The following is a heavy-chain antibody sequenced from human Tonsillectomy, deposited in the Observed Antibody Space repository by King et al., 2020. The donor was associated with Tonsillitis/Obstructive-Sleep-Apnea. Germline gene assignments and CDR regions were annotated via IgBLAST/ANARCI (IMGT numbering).Heavy chain of an antibody. CDR2: IYHSGGS. J-gene: IGHJ6*03. Sequence: QLQESGPGLVKPSETLSLTCTVSGGSISTSTNYWAWIRQPPGKGLEWIGTIYHSGGSYCNPSLKSRVAISVDTSQNHLSLKLSSVTAADTAVYFCASSFPSDGNYNFYYYYMDVWGKGTTVTVSS. D-gene: IGHD3-9*01. V-gene: IGHV4-39*02. CDR1: GGSISTSTNY. CDR3: ASSFPSDGNYNFYYYYMDV.